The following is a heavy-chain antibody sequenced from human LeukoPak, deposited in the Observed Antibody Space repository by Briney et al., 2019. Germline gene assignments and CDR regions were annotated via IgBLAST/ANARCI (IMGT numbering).Heavy chain of an antibody. CDR1: GYSISSGYY. Sequence: SETLSLTCTVSGYSISSGYYWGWIRQPPGKGLEWIGSIYHSGSTYYNPSLKSRVTISVDTSKNQFSLKLSSVTAADTAVYYCARDKPYCSSTSCYPRDFDYWGQGTLVTVSS. CDR2: IYHSGST. V-gene: IGHV4-38-2*02. CDR3: ARDKPYCSSTSCYPRDFDY. J-gene: IGHJ4*02. D-gene: IGHD2-2*01.